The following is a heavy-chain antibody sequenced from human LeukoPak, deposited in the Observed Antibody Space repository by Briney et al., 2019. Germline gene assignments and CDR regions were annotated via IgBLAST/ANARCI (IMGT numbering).Heavy chain of an antibody. V-gene: IGHV3-21*01. CDR2: ISSSSRDT. D-gene: IGHD4-17*01. CDR3: ARERVDFGDWSRFYHYGMDV. J-gene: IGHJ6*02. CDR1: GFTFSSTS. Sequence: GGSLRLSCAASGFTFSSTSINWVRQAPGKGLDWVASISSSSRDTYYADSVKGRFTISRDNAKKSVYLQMSSLRAEDTAVCYCARERVDFGDWSRFYHYGMDVWGQGTTVTVTS.